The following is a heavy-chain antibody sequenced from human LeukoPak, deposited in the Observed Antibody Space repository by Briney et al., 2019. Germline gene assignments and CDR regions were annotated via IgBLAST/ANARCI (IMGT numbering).Heavy chain of an antibody. CDR3: ARDSIGGLELLLNYYYYYMDV. V-gene: IGHV1-18*01. CDR2: ISAYNGNT. J-gene: IGHJ6*03. D-gene: IGHD1-26*01. CDR1: GYTFTSYG. Sequence: ASVKVSCKASGYTFTSYGISWVRQAPGQGLERMGWISAYNGNTNYAQKLQGRVTMTTDTSTSTAYMELRSLRSDDTAVYYCARDSIGGLELLLNYYYYYMDVWGKGTTVTVSS.